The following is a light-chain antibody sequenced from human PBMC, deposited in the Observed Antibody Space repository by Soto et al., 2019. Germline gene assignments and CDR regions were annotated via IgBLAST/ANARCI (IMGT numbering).Light chain of an antibody. CDR1: QSVSSNY. CDR3: QQYGSSPT. CDR2: GAS. Sequence: EIVLTQSPGTLSLSPGERATLSCRASQSVSSNYLAWFQQKPGQSPRLLIYGASNRATGIPDRFSGSGSGTDFTLTISRLEPEEFAVYYCQQYGSSPTFGQGTRLEIK. V-gene: IGKV3-20*01. J-gene: IGKJ5*01.